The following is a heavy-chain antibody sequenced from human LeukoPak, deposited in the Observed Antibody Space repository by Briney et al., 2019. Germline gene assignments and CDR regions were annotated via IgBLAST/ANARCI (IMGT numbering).Heavy chain of an antibody. Sequence: PSETLSLTCAVYGGSFSGYYWSWIRQPPGKGLEWIGEINHSGSTNYNPSLKSRVTISVDTSKNQFSLKLSSVTAADTAVYYCASVRSSGWYRRDYWGQGTLVTVSS. V-gene: IGHV4-34*01. J-gene: IGHJ4*02. CDR3: ASVRSSGWYRRDY. CDR2: INHSGST. D-gene: IGHD6-19*01. CDR1: GGSFSGYY.